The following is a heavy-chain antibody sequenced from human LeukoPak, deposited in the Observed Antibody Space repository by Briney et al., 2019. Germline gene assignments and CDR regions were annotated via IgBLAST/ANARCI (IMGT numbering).Heavy chain of an antibody. CDR2: IKPEGNEE. J-gene: IGHJ4*02. D-gene: IGHD1-26*01. CDR1: GFTFSSYW. Sequence: SGGSLRLSCAASGFTFSSYWMSWVRQAPGKGLEWVANIKPEGNEEFYVDSVKGRFTISRDNANNSVFLQMNSLRAEDTAVYYCARDGIDYWGQGTLVTVSS. V-gene: IGHV3-7*04. CDR3: ARDGIDY.